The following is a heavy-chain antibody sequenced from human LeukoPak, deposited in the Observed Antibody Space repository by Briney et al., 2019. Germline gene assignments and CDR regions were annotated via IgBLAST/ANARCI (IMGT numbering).Heavy chain of an antibody. CDR1: GFTFSSYA. CDR3: AKYVACGGDCYLIDY. CDR2: ISGSGGST. V-gene: IGHV3-23*01. Sequence: GGSLRLSCAASGFTFSSYAMSWVRQAPGKGLEWVSAISGSGGSTYYADSVKGRFTISRDNSKNTLYLQMNSLRAEDTAVYYCAKYVACGGDCYLIDYWGQGTLVTVSS. D-gene: IGHD2-21*02. J-gene: IGHJ4*02.